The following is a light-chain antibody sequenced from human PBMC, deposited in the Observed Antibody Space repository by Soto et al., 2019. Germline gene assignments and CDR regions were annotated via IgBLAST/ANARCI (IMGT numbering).Light chain of an antibody. Sequence: IVLTQSPPTQSVSSGQISTLSCRASENVKSNIAWWYQQKPGQTPRLLIFGAYTRASGIPGRFSGSGSGTEFTLTISSLQSEDFAVYYCQQYDDWPSFGQGTKVDIK. CDR3: QQYDDWPS. V-gene: IGKV3-15*01. J-gene: IGKJ1*01. CDR1: ENVKSN. CDR2: GAY.